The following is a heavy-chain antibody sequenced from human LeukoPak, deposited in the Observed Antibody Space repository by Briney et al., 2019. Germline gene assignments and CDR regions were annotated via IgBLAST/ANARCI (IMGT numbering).Heavy chain of an antibody. J-gene: IGHJ4*02. V-gene: IGHV4-34*01. CDR3: ARGPIAAAGTESDY. Sequence: SETLSLTCAVYGGSFSGYYWSWIRQPPGKGLEWIGEINHSGSTNYNPSLKSRVTISVDTSKNQFSLELSSVTAADTAVYYCARGPIAAAGTESDYWGQGTLVTVSS. CDR1: GGSFSGYY. D-gene: IGHD6-13*01. CDR2: INHSGST.